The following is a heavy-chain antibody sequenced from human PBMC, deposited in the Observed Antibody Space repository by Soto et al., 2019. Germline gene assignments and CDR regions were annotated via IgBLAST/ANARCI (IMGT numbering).Heavy chain of an antibody. CDR1: GFTVSSYS. CDR2: ISSSSSDI. J-gene: IGHJ2*01. V-gene: IGHV3-21*01. Sequence: EVQLVESGGGLVKPGGSLRLSCAASGFTVSSYSMNWVRQAPGKGLEWVSSISSSSSDIYNADSVKGRFTISRDNAKNSLYLQMNSLRAEDTAVYYCARDQVAGTRYFDLWGRGTLVTVSS. CDR3: ARDQVAGTRYFDL. D-gene: IGHD6-19*01.